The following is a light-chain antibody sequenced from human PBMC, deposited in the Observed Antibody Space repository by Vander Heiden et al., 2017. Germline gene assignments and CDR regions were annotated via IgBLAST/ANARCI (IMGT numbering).Light chain of an antibody. V-gene: IGLV1-40*01. CDR2: DNS. CDR3: QSDDSSLSGSYVV. CDR1: SSNIGAASD. J-gene: IGLJ2*01. Sequence: QSVLTQPPSVSVAPGQRVTTSCTGRSSNIGAASDVHWYQQLPETAPNRLIYDNSNRPSGVPDRFSGSKSGTSASLAITGLQAGDEADYYCQSDDSSLSGSYVVFGGGTKLTVL.